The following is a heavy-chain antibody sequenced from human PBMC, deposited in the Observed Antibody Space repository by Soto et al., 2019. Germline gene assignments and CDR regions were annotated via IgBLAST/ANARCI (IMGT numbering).Heavy chain of an antibody. CDR1: GFSPSTSGMC. D-gene: IGHD4-4*01. CDR2: IDWDDDK. J-gene: IGHJ5*02. Sequence: SGLTLVNPTQTLTLTCTFSGFSPSTSGMCVSWIRQPPGKALEWLALIDWDDDKYYSTSLKTRLTISKDTSKNQVVLTMTNMEPVDTATYYCARTRKSKNWFDPWGQGTLVTVSS. CDR3: ARTRKSKNWFDP. V-gene: IGHV2-70*01.